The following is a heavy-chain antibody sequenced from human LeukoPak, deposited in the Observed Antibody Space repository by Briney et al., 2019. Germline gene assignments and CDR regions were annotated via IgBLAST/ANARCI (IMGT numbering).Heavy chain of an antibody. J-gene: IGHJ5*02. CDR2: IKQDGSEK. CDR3: ARDARTDSPFSWSDP. V-gene: IGHV3-7*01. Sequence: GGSLTLSCAASGFTFSSYWMSWVRQAPAKGLEWVAKIKQDGSEKYYVDSVKGRLTISRDNGKNTLYLQMDTLRAEDTAVYYCARDARTDSPFSWSDPWGQGTLVTVSS. CDR1: GFTFSSYW. D-gene: IGHD2-8*02.